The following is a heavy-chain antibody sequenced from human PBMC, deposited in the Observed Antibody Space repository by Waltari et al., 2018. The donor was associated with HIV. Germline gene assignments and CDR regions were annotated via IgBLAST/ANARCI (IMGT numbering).Heavy chain of an antibody. J-gene: IGHJ4*02. CDR1: GYDFTTFD. CDR3: ARSRPGAVFGDN. V-gene: IGHV1-8*01. D-gene: IGHD3-3*01. Sequence: QVQLVQSGAEVKLPGASLKVSCRTSGYDFTTFDINWVRQASGQGLEWMGWMSPNSGKTGYARKFQGRVIMTSDSSIYTAYLELGSLTSHDTAVYYCARSRPGAVFGDNWGQATLVTVSS. CDR2: MSPNSGKT.